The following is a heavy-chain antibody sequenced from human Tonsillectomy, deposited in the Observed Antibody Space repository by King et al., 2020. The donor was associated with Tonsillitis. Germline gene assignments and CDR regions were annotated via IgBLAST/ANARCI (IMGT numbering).Heavy chain of an antibody. CDR1: RFTFSSYG. CDR2: ISYDGSDK. CDR3: AKRWPYSHGWGGGDYFVY. V-gene: IGHV3-30*18. D-gene: IGHD6-19*01. Sequence: VQLVESGGGVVQPGRSLRLSCAASRFTFSSYGMHWVRQAPGKGLEWVAVISYDGSDKYYADSVKGRFTISRDNSKNTLFLQMNSLRAEDTAVYYCAKRWPYSHGWGGGDYFVYWVQGTLVTVSS. J-gene: IGHJ4*02.